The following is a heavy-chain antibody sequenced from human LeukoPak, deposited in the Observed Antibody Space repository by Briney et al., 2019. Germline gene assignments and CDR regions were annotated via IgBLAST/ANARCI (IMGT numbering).Heavy chain of an antibody. J-gene: IGHJ4*02. V-gene: IGHV1-2*02. CDR2: INPNSGGT. CDR1: GYTFTAYY. D-gene: IGHD3-22*01. CDR3: ARVKNYYDSSGYLYFFDY. Sequence: APVKVSCKASGYTFTAYYIHWVRQAPGQGLEWMGWINPNSGGTNYAQKFQGRVTVTRDTSISTAYMELSRLRSDDTAVYYCARVKNYYDSSGYLYFFDYWGQGTLVTVSS.